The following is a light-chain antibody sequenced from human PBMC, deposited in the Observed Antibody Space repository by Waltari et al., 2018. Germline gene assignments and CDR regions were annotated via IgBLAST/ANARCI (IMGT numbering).Light chain of an antibody. CDR2: EVS. V-gene: IGLV2-8*01. CDR1: SSDVGGYNF. J-gene: IGLJ2*01. Sequence: QSALTQPPSASGSPGQSVTNSCTGTSSDVGGYNFVSWYQQHPGKAPKLMIYEVSERPSGGPDRFSGSKSGNPASLTVSGLQTEDESDYYCSAYAGSMTLVFGGGTKLTVL. CDR3: SAYAGSMTLV.